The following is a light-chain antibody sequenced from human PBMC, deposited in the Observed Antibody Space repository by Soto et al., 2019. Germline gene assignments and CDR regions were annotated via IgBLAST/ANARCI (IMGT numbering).Light chain of an antibody. Sequence: DIVLTQSPDSLAVSLGERATINCKSSQNVIHDSNSKNFLAWYQQKPGQPPKLLMYWASTRESGVPDRFSGSGSGTDFTLTISSLQAEDVALYYCQQYHTPPLTFGGRTKVEIK. J-gene: IGKJ4*01. CDR1: QNVIHDSNSKNF. CDR2: WAS. CDR3: QQYHTPPLT. V-gene: IGKV4-1*01.